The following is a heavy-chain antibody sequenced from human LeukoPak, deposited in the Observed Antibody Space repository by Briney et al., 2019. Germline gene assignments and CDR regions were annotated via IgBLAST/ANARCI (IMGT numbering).Heavy chain of an antibody. D-gene: IGHD5-12*01. CDR1: GGTFSNYA. J-gene: IGHJ4*02. Sequence: GASVTVSCKASGGTFSNYAISWVRQAPGQGLEWMGGIIPIFGTANYAQKFQGRVTITADESTSTAYMELSSLRSEDTAVYYCARSPRGYDTYYFDYWGQGTLVTVSS. V-gene: IGHV1-69*13. CDR2: IIPIFGTA. CDR3: ARSPRGYDTYYFDY.